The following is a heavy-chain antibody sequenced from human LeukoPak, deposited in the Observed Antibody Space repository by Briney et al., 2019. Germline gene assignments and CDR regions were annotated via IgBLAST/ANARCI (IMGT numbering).Heavy chain of an antibody. CDR2: IYFSGST. J-gene: IGHJ4*02. CDR1: GGSISRGGYY. Sequence: SETLSLTCTVSGGSISRGGYYWSWIRQHPGKGLEWIGHIYFSGSTYYNPSLKSRITVSLDTSKNQFSLRLSSVTAADTAVFYCARGGGTGYDYHYWGQGALVTVSS. V-gene: IGHV4-31*03. CDR3: ARGGGTGYDYHY. D-gene: IGHD5-12*01.